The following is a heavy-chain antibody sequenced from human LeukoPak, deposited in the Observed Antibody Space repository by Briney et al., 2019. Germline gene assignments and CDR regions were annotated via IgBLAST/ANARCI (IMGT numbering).Heavy chain of an antibody. Sequence: SVKFSCKASGGTFSSYAISWVRQAPGQGLEWMGRIIPILGIANYAQKFQGRVTITADKSTSTAYMELSSLRSEDTAVYYCASLKVGATLYYYYGMDVWGQGTTVTVSS. CDR2: IIPILGIA. CDR1: GGTFSSYA. V-gene: IGHV1-69*04. J-gene: IGHJ6*02. CDR3: ASLKVGATLYYYYGMDV. D-gene: IGHD1-26*01.